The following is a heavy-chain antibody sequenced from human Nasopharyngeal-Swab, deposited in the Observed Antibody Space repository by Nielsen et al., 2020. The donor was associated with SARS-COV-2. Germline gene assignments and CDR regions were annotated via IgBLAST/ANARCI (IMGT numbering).Heavy chain of an antibody. Sequence: GESLKISCAASGFTFSSSGMDWVRQAPGKGLEWVAVISYDGSNEYYGDSVKGRFTISRDNSKNTLYLQMNSLRAEDTAVYYCASPTSDIVGATDFDYWGQGTLVTVSS. J-gene: IGHJ4*02. CDR3: ASPTSDIVGATDFDY. D-gene: IGHD1-26*01. V-gene: IGHV3-30*03. CDR1: GFTFSSSG. CDR2: ISYDGSNE.